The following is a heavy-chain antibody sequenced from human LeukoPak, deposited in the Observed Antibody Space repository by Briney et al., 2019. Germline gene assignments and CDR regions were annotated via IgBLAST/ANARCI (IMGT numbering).Heavy chain of an antibody. Sequence: SETLSLTCAVYGGSFSGYYWSCIRQPPGKGLEWIGEINHSGSTNYNPSLKSRATISVDTSKNQFSLKLSAVTAADTAVYYCARRPPRPRSGWGYWGQGTLVTVSS. D-gene: IGHD6-19*01. CDR2: INHSGST. CDR1: GGSFSGYY. CDR3: ARRPPRPRSGWGY. V-gene: IGHV4-34*01. J-gene: IGHJ4*02.